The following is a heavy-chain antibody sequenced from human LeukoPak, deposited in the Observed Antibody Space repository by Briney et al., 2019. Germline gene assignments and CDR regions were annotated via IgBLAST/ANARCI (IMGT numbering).Heavy chain of an antibody. V-gene: IGHV4-39*07. Sequence: KPSETLSLTCTVSGGSISSSSYYWGWIRQPPGKGLEWIGSIYYSGSTYYNPSLKSRVTISVDTSKNQFSLKLSSVTAADTAVYYCAREFGPAVFRGGDRTVWGQGTLVTVSP. CDR3: AREFGPAVFRGGDRTV. J-gene: IGHJ4*02. CDR1: GGSISSSSYY. D-gene: IGHD2-21*02. CDR2: IYYSGST.